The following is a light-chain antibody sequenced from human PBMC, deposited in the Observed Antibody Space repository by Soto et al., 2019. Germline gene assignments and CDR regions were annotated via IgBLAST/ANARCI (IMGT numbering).Light chain of an antibody. V-gene: IGKV3-15*01. CDR2: GAS. J-gene: IGKJ2*01. CDR3: QQDNNWHPWGYT. Sequence: EIEMTQSPATLSVSPGERATLSCRASQSVSSNLAWYQQKPGQAPRLFIYGASTRATGIPARFSGSGSGTEFTLTISSLQSEDFAVYYCQQDNNWHPWGYTFGQGTKLEIK. CDR1: QSVSSN.